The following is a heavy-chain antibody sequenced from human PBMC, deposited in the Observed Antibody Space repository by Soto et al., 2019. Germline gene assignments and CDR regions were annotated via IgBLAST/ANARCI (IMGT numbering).Heavy chain of an antibody. J-gene: IGHJ6*02. CDR3: ARGVVVVTATYGMDV. D-gene: IGHD2-15*01. CDR1: GFTFDSYA. Sequence: PGGSLRLSCAASGFTFDSYAMSWVRQAPGKGLEYVSAISSNGGSTYYANSVKGRFTISRDNSKNTLYLQMGSLRAEDMAVYYCARGVVVVTATYGMDVWGQGTTVTVSS. V-gene: IGHV3-64*01. CDR2: ISSNGGST.